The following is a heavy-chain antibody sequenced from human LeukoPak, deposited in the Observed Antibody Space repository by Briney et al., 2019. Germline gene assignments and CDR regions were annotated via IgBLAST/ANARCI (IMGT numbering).Heavy chain of an antibody. CDR2: ISAYNGNT. Sequence: GASVKVSCKAAGYTFTSYGISWVRQAPGQGLEWMGWISAYNGNTNYAQKLQGRVTMTTDTSTSTAYMELRSLRSDDTAVYYCARDNLDLYYYSYYMDVWGKGTTVTVSS. D-gene: IGHD1-20*01. J-gene: IGHJ6*03. CDR1: GYTFTSYG. CDR3: ARDNLDLYYYSYYMDV. V-gene: IGHV1-18*01.